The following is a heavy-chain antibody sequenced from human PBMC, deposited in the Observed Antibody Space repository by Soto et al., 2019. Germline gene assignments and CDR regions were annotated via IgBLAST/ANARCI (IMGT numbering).Heavy chain of an antibody. CDR3: ARLGSSSPFYYYYYGMDV. V-gene: IGHV5-51*01. CDR2: IYPGDSDT. J-gene: IGHJ6*02. Sequence: GESLKISCKGSGYSFTSYWIGWVRQMPGKGLEWMGIIYPGDSDTRYSPSFQGQVTISADKSISTAYLQWSSLTASDTAVYYCARLGSSSPFYYYYYGMDVWGQGTTVTVSS. CDR1: GYSFTSYW. D-gene: IGHD6-6*01.